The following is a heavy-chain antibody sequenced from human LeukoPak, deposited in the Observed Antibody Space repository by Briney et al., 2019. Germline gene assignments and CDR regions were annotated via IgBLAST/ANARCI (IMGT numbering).Heavy chain of an antibody. J-gene: IGHJ5*02. CDR3: ARAPGYSSSWYGYNWFDP. CDR2: TYYRSKWYN. Sequence: SQTLSLTCAISGDSVSSNSAAWNWIRQSPSRGLEWLGRTYYRSKWYNEYAVSVKSRIAINPDTSKNQFSLQLNSVTPEDTAVYYCARAPGYSSSWYGYNWFDPWGQGTLVTVSS. D-gene: IGHD6-13*01. CDR1: GDSVSSNSAA. V-gene: IGHV6-1*01.